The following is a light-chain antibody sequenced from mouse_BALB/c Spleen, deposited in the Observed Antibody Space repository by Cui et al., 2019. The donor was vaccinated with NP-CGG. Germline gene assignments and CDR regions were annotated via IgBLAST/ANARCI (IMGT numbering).Light chain of an antibody. V-gene: IGLV1*01. CDR3: ALWYSNHWV. J-gene: IGLJ1*01. CDR2: GTK. Sequence: QVVGTQDSALTTLPGETVTLTCRSSTGAVTTSNYANWVQEIPDHLFTCLIGGTKNRAPGVPARFSGSLIGDKAALTITGAQTEDEAIYFCALWYSNHWVFGGGTKLTVL. CDR1: TGAVTTSNY.